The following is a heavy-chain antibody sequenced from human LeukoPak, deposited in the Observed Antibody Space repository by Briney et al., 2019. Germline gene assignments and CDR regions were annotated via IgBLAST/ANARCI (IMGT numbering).Heavy chain of an antibody. V-gene: IGHV3-7*03. CDR3: TTDLEGISGSYMGY. D-gene: IGHD1-26*01. CDR1: GFTFSSYW. CDR2: IKQDGSEK. Sequence: GGSLRLSCAASGFTFSSYWMSWVRQAPGKGLEWVANIKQDGSEKYYVDSVKGRFTISRDNAKNSLYLQMNSLKTEDTAVYYCTTDLEGISGSYMGYWGQGTLVTVSS. J-gene: IGHJ4*02.